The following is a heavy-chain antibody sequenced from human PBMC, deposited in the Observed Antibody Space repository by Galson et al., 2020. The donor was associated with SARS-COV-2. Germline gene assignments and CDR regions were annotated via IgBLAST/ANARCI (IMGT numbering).Heavy chain of an antibody. D-gene: IGHD3-3*01. V-gene: IGHV4-34*01. CDR2: INHSGST. J-gene: IGHJ6*02. Sequence: ETSETLSLTCAVYGGSFSGYYWSWIRQPPGKGLEWIGEINHSGSTNYNPSLKSRVTISVDTSKNQFSLKLSSVTAADTAVYYCTRGQRFEDYYGMDVWGQGTTVTVSS. CDR3: TRGQRFEDYYGMDV. CDR1: GGSFSGYY.